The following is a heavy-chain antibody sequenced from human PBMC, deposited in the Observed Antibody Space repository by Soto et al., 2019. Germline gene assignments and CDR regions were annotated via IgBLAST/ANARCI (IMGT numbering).Heavy chain of an antibody. CDR2: IYYSGST. J-gene: IGHJ6*02. Sequence: SETLSLTCTVSGGSISGYYWSWIRQPPGKGLEWIGYIYYSGSTNYNPSLKSRVTISVDTSKNQFSLKLSSVTAADTAVYYCARDFKVAYDFWSGYSDTDYGMDVWGQGTTVTVSS. V-gene: IGHV4-59*01. D-gene: IGHD3-3*01. CDR1: GGSISGYY. CDR3: ARDFKVAYDFWSGYSDTDYGMDV.